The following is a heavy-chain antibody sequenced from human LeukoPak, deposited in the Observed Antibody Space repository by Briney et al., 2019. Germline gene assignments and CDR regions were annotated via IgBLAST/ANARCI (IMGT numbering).Heavy chain of an antibody. CDR3: ARVGVAGGRASGYLDY. J-gene: IGHJ4*02. Sequence: GASVKVSCRASGYTFTNYGISWVRQAPGQGLEWMGWISPYNGNTNYAQKLQGRVTMTTDTSTSTAYMELRSLTSDDTAVYYCARVGVAGGRASGYLDYWGQGTLVTVSS. CDR2: ISPYNGNT. CDR1: GYTFTNYG. D-gene: IGHD3-3*01. V-gene: IGHV1-18*01.